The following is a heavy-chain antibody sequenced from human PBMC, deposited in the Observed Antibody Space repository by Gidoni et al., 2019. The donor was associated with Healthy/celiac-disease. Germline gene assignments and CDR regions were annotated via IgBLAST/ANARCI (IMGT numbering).Heavy chain of an antibody. J-gene: IGHJ4*02. CDR2: ISSSSSTI. CDR3: ARNPLAYCGGDCYSLGY. Sequence: EVQLVESGGGWVQPGGSLRLSGAASGFTFSSYSMNWVRQAPGKGLEWVSYISSSSSTIYYADSVKGRFTISRDNAKNSLYLQMNSLRDEDTAVYYCARNPLAYCGGDCYSLGYWGQGTLVTVSS. V-gene: IGHV3-48*02. D-gene: IGHD2-21*02. CDR1: GFTFSSYS.